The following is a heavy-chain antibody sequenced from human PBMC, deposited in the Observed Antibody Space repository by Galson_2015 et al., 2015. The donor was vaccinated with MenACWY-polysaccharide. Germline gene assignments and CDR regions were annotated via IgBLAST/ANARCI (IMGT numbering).Heavy chain of an antibody. CDR2: MNPNSGNT. CDR3: SRIIARKHTFVDS. V-gene: IGHV1-8*01. CDR1: GYNFSSYD. Sequence: SVKVSCKASGYNFSSYDINWVRQARGQGLEWMGWMNPNSGNTGYAQKFQGRVAMTRDTATSTAYMELRMLRYDDTAVYYCSRIIARKHTFVDSWGQGTLASVS. J-gene: IGHJ4*02. D-gene: IGHD2-21*01.